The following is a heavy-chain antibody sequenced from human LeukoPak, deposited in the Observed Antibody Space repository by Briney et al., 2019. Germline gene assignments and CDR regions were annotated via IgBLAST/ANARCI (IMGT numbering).Heavy chain of an antibody. Sequence: SETLSLTCSVSGSSMNLYSWNWIRQSPGKGLEWIAYMYYSGTTNYNPSLENRAAISLDLSRHQFSLRLNSVTAADTAVYYCALWFGELGQNWFDPWGQGTLVTVSS. D-gene: IGHD3-10*01. J-gene: IGHJ5*02. V-gene: IGHV4-59*12. CDR1: GSSMNLYS. CDR2: MYYSGTT. CDR3: ALWFGELGQNWFDP.